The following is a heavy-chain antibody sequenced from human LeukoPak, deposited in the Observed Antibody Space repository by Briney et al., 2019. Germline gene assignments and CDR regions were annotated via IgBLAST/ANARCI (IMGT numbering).Heavy chain of an antibody. CDR2: INPNSGGT. J-gene: IGHJ3*02. CDR3: ARVVWGDHDALDI. D-gene: IGHD3-16*01. V-gene: IGHV1-2*02. Sequence: ASVKVSCKASGYTFTGYYMHWVRQAPGQGLEWMGWINPNSGGTNYAQKFQGRVTMTRDTSISTAYMELSRLRSDDTAVYYCARVVWGDHDALDIWGQGTMVTVSS. CDR1: GYTFTGYY.